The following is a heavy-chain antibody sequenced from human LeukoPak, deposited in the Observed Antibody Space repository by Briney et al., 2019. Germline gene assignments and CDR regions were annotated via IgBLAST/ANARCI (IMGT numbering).Heavy chain of an antibody. Sequence: GESLKISCKGSGYSFTSYWIGWVRQMPGKGLEWMGIIYPGDSDTRYSPSFQGQVTISADKSISTAYLQWSSLKASDTAMYYCARLQKGSGSYYSNMGVWGKGTTVTVSS. V-gene: IGHV5-51*01. CDR1: GYSFTSYW. D-gene: IGHD3-10*01. CDR2: IYPGDSDT. CDR3: ARLQKGSGSYYSNMGV. J-gene: IGHJ6*03.